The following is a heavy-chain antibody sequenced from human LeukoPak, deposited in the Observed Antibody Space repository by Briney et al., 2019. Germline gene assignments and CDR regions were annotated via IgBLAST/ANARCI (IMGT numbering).Heavy chain of an antibody. CDR1: GFTFSSYA. J-gene: IGHJ4*02. CDR3: AHISSSWPDY. D-gene: IGHD6-13*01. Sequence: GGSLRLSCAASGFTFSSYAMSWVRQAPGKGLEWVSAISGSGGSTYYADSVKGRFTVSRDDSKNTLYLQMNSLRAEDTAVYYCAHISSSWPDYWGQGTLVTVSS. CDR2: ISGSGGST. V-gene: IGHV3-23*01.